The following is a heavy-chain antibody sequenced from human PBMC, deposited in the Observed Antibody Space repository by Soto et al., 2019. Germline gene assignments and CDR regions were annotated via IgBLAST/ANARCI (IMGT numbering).Heavy chain of an antibody. CDR1: GGTFSSYA. J-gene: IGHJ4*02. Sequence: VQLVQSGAEVKKPGSSVKVSCKASGGTFSSYAISWVRQAPGQGLEWMGGIIPIFGTANYAQKFQGRVTITADKSTSTAYMELSSLRSEDTAVYYCARGITRHGIAAAAFDYWGQGTLVTVSS. CDR3: ARGITRHGIAAAAFDY. D-gene: IGHD6-13*01. V-gene: IGHV1-69*06. CDR2: IIPIFGTA.